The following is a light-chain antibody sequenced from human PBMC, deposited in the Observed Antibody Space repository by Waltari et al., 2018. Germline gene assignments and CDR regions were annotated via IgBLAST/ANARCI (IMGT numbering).Light chain of an antibody. CDR1: SSDVGAYNY. CDR2: EVS. J-gene: IGLJ2*01. Sequence: QSALTQPASVSGSPGQSITISCTRTSSDVGAYNYVSWYQHDPGKAPKLMLYEVSNRPSGISNRFSGSKSGNMASLTTSGLQAEDEADYYCSSFSSSRSVLFGGGTKLTVL. CDR3: SSFSSSRSVL. V-gene: IGLV2-14*01.